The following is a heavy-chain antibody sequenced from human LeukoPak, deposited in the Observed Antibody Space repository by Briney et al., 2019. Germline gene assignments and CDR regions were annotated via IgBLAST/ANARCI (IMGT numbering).Heavy chain of an antibody. V-gene: IGHV3-23*03. CDR1: GFTFSSYV. Sequence: TGGSLRLSCAASGFTFSSYVMSWVRQAPGKGLEWVSVIYTGGSIQYADSVKGRFTISRDNSKNMVYLQMNSLRAEDTAVYYCAKNLGFVADCWGQGTLVTVSS. CDR3: AKNLGFVADC. CDR2: IYTGGSI. D-gene: IGHD3-16*02. J-gene: IGHJ4*02.